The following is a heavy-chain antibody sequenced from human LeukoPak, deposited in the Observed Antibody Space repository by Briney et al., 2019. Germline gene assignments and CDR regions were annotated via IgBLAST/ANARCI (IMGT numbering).Heavy chain of an antibody. CDR3: AREGPSGYYCLSRGHFDY. CDR1: GGSISSSNW. CDR2: IYHSGST. V-gene: IGHV4-4*02. J-gene: IGHJ4*02. D-gene: IGHD3-22*01. Sequence: SETLSLTCAVSGGSISSSNWWSWVRQPPGKGLEWIGEIYHSGSTNYNPSLKSRVTISVDKSKNQFSLKLSSVTAADTAVYYCAREGPSGYYCLSRGHFDYWGQGTLVTVSS.